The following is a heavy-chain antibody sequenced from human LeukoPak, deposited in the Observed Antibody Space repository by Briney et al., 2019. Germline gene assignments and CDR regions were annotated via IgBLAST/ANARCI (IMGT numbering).Heavy chain of an antibody. V-gene: IGHV3-30-3*01. CDR1: GFTFSSYA. CDR3: ARGGHSYGFDY. D-gene: IGHD5-18*01. J-gene: IGHJ4*02. Sequence: PGGSLRLSCAASGFTFSSYAMHWVRQAPGKGLEWVAVISYDGSNKYYADSVKGRFTISRDNYKNTLYLQMNSLRAEDTAVYYCARGGHSYGFDYWGQGTLVTVSS. CDR2: ISYDGSNK.